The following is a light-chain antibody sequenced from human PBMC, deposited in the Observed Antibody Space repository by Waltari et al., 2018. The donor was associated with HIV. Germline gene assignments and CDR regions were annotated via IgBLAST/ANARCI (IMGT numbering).Light chain of an antibody. V-gene: IGLV1-44*01. CDR3: AAWDDSLLAV. CDR2: SNN. Sequence: QSVLTQPPSASGTPGQRVTISCSGSSSNIGSNTVNWYQQLPGTAPKLLIYSNNQRPSGVPDRFSGSKSGTSASLAISGLQSEDEADYYCAAWDDSLLAVFGGGTKLTVL. J-gene: IGLJ2*01. CDR1: SSNIGSNT.